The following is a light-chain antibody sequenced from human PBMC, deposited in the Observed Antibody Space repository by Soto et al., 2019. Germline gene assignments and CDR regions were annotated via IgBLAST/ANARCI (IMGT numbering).Light chain of an antibody. CDR1: QNINRW. V-gene: IGKV1-5*01. J-gene: IGKJ2*01. Sequence: DIELTQSPSTLSASVGDRVTLTCRASQNINRWLAWYQQKPGQAPKVLIYDASSLKSGVPSRFSGSGSGTEFTLTIDILQPEDFETYYRHQYDGNFGQGTKLEIK. CDR2: DAS. CDR3: HQYDGN.